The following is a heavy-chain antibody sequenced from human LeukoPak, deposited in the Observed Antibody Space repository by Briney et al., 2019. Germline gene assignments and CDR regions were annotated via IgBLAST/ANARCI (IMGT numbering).Heavy chain of an antibody. CDR2: TTHSGST. D-gene: IGHD2-21*02. J-gene: IGHJ4*02. Sequence: SETLSLTCNVSGYTMNSGYYWSWIRQTPGNGLEWIGETTHSGSTDYNPSLKSRVSVSVDTSKNQFSLRLTSVTAADTAVYYCARWTSCGWDCHILDYWGQGILVTVSS. CDR1: GYTMNSGYY. CDR3: ARWTSCGWDCHILDY. V-gene: IGHV4-34*01.